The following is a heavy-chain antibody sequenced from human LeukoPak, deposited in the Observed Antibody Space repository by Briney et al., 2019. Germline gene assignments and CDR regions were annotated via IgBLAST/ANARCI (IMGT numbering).Heavy chain of an antibody. D-gene: IGHD6-13*01. CDR3: ARASGGLQIAAANWGDYFDY. J-gene: IGHJ4*02. V-gene: IGHV3-48*03. Sequence: PGGSLRLSCAASGLTFSSHEMNWVRQAPGKGLEWVSYISRSGSTIYYAHSVKGRFTISRDNAKNSLSLQMNSLRAEDTAVYYCARASGGLQIAAANWGDYFDYWGQGTPVTVSS. CDR1: GLTFSSHE. CDR2: ISRSGSTI.